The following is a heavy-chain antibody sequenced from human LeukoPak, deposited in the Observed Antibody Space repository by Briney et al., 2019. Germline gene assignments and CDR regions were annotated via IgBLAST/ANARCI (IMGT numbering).Heavy chain of an antibody. V-gene: IGHV3-53*01. J-gene: IGHJ4*02. D-gene: IGHD5-24*01. CDR1: GFTFSSYA. Sequence: PGGSLRLSCAASGFTFSSYAMSWARQAPGKGLEWVSLIYSGGSTYYADSVKGRFTISRDNSKNTLYLQMNSLRAEDTAVYYCARYGVATIHYWGQGTLVTVSS. CDR2: IYSGGST. CDR3: ARYGVATIHY.